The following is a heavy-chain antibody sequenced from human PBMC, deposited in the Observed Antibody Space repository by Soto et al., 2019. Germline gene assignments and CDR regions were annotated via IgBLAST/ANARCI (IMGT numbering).Heavy chain of an antibody. CDR1: GYTFTNYE. CDR3: TRIMDSSVSDY. V-gene: IGHV1-8*01. J-gene: IGHJ4*02. D-gene: IGHD3-16*01. CDR2: MKTDSGRT. Sequence: QVQLVQSGAEVKKPGASVKVSCKASGYTFTNYEINWVRQATGQGLEWMGWMKTDSGRTGYAQKFQGRVTMTTNTSIDTAYMELSSLRSDDTAVYYCTRIMDSSVSDYWGQGTLVTVSS.